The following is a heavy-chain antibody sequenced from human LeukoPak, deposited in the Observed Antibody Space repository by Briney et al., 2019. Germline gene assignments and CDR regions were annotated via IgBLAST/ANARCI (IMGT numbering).Heavy chain of an antibody. CDR2: ISYDGSNK. D-gene: IGHD1-26*01. V-gene: IGHV3-30*03. J-gene: IGHJ4*02. CDR1: GFTFSSYG. Sequence: GGSLRLSCAASGFTFSSYGMHWVRQAPGKGLEWVAVISYDGSNKYYADSVKGRFTISRDNSKNTLYLQMNSLRAEDTAVYYCARGAGSYKTFNFDYWGQGTLVTVSS. CDR3: ARGAGSYKTFNFDY.